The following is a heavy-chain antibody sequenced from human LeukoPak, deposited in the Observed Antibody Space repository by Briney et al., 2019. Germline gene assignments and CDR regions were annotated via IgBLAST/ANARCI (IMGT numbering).Heavy chain of an antibody. CDR1: GFTFSSYG. V-gene: IGHV3-33*01. D-gene: IGHD6-19*01. CDR3: ARSPVYSSGWYQANDAFDI. J-gene: IGHJ3*02. Sequence: GGSLRLSCAASGFTFSSYGMHWVRQAPGKGLEWVAVIWYDGSNKYYADSVKGRFTISRDNSKNTLYLQMNSLRAEDTAVYYCARSPVYSSGWYQANDAFDIWGQGTMVTVSS. CDR2: IWYDGSNK.